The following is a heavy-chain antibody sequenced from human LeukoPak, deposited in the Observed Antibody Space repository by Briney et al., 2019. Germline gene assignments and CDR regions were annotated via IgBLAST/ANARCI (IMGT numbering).Heavy chain of an antibody. D-gene: IGHD3-22*01. J-gene: IGHJ6*03. CDR2: INPSGSGT. CDR3: ARGVRYYDTDYYYYMDV. CDR1: GYSFTSRY. V-gene: IGHV1-46*01. Sequence: GASVKVSCKASGYSFTSRYMHWVRQAPGQGLERMGLINPSGSGTLYAQKFQGRVTMTRDMSTTTDYMELSSLRSEDTAVYYCARGVRYYDTDYYYYMDVWGQGTVVTVSS.